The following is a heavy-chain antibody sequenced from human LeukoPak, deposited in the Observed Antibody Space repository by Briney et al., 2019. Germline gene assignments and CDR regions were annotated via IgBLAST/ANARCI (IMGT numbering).Heavy chain of an antibody. V-gene: IGHV4-31*03. CDR2: IYYSGST. CDR1: GGSISSGGYY. Sequence: SQTLSLTCTVSGGSISSGGYYWSWIRQHPGKGLEWIGYIYYSGSTYYNPSLKSRVTISVDTSKNQFSLKLSSVTAADTAVYYCARGRGAGGERNWFHPWGQGTLVTVSS. D-gene: IGHD1-1*01. CDR3: ARGRGAGGERNWFHP. J-gene: IGHJ5*02.